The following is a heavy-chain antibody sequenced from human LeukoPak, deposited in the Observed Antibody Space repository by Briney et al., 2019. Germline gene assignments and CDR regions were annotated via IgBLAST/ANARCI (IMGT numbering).Heavy chain of an antibody. D-gene: IGHD1-26*01. CDR1: GGSFSGYY. V-gene: IGHV4-59*01. J-gene: IGHJ4*02. CDR3: TRGKWGFDY. CDR2: IYYTGGT. Sequence: SETLSLTCAVYGGSFSGYYWSWIRQPPGKGLEWIGYIYYTGGTSYNPSLKSRVTISVDTSENHFSLKLSSLTAADTAVYYCTRGKWGFDYWGQGALVTVSS.